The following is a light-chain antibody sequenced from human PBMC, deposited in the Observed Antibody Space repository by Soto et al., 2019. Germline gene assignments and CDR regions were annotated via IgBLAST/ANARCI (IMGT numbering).Light chain of an antibody. Sequence: DIQMTQSPYTLSPSVGDRVSITCRASQPISDYLNWYQQKPGKAPTLLIYTTSNLQSGVPSRFSGSGSATHFTLTISSLQPEDFATYYCQQHYNTPRTFGQGTKVEI. J-gene: IGKJ1*01. CDR2: TTS. CDR3: QQHYNTPRT. CDR1: QPISDY. V-gene: IGKV1-39*01.